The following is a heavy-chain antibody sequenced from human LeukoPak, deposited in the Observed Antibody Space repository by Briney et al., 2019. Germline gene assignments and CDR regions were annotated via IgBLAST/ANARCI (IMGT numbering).Heavy chain of an antibody. D-gene: IGHD3-22*01. J-gene: IGHJ3*02. CDR3: ARAIRVTMIPFKVMGFDI. CDR1: GFTFSSYS. CDR2: ISSSSSYI. Sequence: KSGGSLRLSCAASGFTFSSYSMNWVRQAPGKGLEWVSSISSSSSYIYYADSVKGRFTISRDNAKNSLYLQMNSLRAEDTAVYYCARAIRVTMIPFKVMGFDIWGQGTMVTVSS. V-gene: IGHV3-21*01.